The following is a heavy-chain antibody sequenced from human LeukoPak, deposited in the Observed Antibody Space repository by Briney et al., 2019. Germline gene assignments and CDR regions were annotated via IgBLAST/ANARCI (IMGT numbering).Heavy chain of an antibody. CDR2: INHSGST. J-gene: IGHJ5*02. Sequence: PPETLSLTCVASGGTFSGYYLSWIRQPPGKGLEWIGEINHSGSTNYNPSLKSRVTISVDTSKNQFSLKLSSVTAADTAVHYCARTPSITAAGTGWDWFDPSGQGTLVTVSS. CDR3: ARTPSITAAGTGWDWFDP. D-gene: IGHD6-13*01. CDR1: GGTFSGYY. V-gene: IGHV4-34*01.